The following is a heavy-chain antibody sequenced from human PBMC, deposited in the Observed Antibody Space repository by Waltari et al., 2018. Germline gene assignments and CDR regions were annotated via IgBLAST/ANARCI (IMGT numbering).Heavy chain of an antibody. CDR2: IDHRGSA. D-gene: IGHD2-2*01. CDR1: GGSIRSHY. Sequence: QVQLQESGPGLVKPSETLSLPCTVSGGSIRSHYWKWIRQSPGKGLEWIGYIDHRGSAPDNPSLRSRDTRSVDTSKNQVSLKLSSVTAADTAIYDCARVSFVEGMPALDIWGQGTMVTVSS. V-gene: IGHV4-59*11. J-gene: IGHJ3*02. CDR3: ARVSFVEGMPALDI.